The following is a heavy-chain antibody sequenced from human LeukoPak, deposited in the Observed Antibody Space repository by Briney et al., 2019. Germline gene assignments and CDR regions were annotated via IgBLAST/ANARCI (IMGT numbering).Heavy chain of an antibody. D-gene: IGHD6-25*01. CDR1: GFTFSSYS. Sequence: GGSLRLSCAASGFTFSSYSMNWVRQAPGKGLEWVSSISSSSSYIYYADSVKGRFTISRDNSKNTLYLQMNSLRAEDTAVYYCARGVRRRPDAFDIWGQGTMVTVSS. J-gene: IGHJ3*02. CDR3: ARGVRRRPDAFDI. V-gene: IGHV3-21*01. CDR2: ISSSSSYI.